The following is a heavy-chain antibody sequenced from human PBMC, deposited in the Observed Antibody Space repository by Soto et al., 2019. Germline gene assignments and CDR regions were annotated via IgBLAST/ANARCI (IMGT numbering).Heavy chain of an antibody. J-gene: IGHJ6*02. Sequence: QVQLVESGGGVVQPGRSLRLSCAASGFTFSSYAMHWVRQAPGKGLEWVAVISYDGSNKYYADSVKGRFTISRDNSKNTLYLKMNSLRAEDTAVYYCARDFDVVLVPAAIYYYYGMDVWGQGTTVTVSS. V-gene: IGHV3-30-3*01. CDR3: ARDFDVVLVPAAIYYYYGMDV. CDR2: ISYDGSNK. CDR1: GFTFSSYA. D-gene: IGHD2-2*01.